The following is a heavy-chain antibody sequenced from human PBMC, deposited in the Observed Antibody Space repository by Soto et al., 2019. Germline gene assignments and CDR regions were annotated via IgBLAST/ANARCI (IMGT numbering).Heavy chain of an antibody. J-gene: IGHJ5*02. Sequence: GESLKISCQVSGYTFTIYWIGWVRQMPGKGLEWMGIIYPSDSDTRYSPSFQGQVTISADKSISTAYLQWSSLKASDTAMYYCARLPGTIEGFWFDPWGQGTLVTVSS. CDR1: GYTFTIYW. V-gene: IGHV5-51*01. CDR2: IYPSDSDT. D-gene: IGHD1-7*01. CDR3: ARLPGTIEGFWFDP.